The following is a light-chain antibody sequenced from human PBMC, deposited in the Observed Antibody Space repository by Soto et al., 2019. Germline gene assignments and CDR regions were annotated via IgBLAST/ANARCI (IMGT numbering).Light chain of an antibody. CDR2: KAS. J-gene: IGKJ1*01. V-gene: IGKV1-5*03. CDR1: QSISSY. CDR3: QQYSSYPWT. Sequence: DIQMTQSPSTLSASVGDRVTITCRASQSISSYLAWYQQKPGKAPNLLIYKASTLEAGVPSRFSGSGSGTEFTLTISSLQPDDFATYYCQQYSSYPWTLGQGTKVEIK.